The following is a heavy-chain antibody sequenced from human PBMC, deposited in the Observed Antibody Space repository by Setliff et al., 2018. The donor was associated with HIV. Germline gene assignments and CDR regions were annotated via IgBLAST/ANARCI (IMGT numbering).Heavy chain of an antibody. CDR1: GGSISSSSYY. CDR2: IYYSGST. D-gene: IGHD6-6*01. J-gene: IGHJ4*02. CDR3: ARVSSRGIAARPPLFDY. V-gene: IGHV4-39*07. Sequence: SETLSLTCTVSGGSISSSSYYWGWIRQPPGKGLEWIGSIYYSGSTYYNPSLKSRATISVDTSKNQFSLKLSSVTAADTAVYYCARVSSRGIAARPPLFDYWGQGTLVTVSS.